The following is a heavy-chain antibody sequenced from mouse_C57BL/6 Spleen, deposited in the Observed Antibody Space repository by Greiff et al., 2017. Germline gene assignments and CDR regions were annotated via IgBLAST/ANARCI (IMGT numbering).Heavy chain of an antibody. CDR1: GYSITSGYY. V-gene: IGHV3-6*01. D-gene: IGHD3-2*02. CDR3: ARDQLRLHGFAY. CDR2: ISYDGSN. Sequence: EVKLVESGPGLVKPSQSLSLTCSVTGYSITSGYYWNWIRQFPGNKLEWMGYISYDGSNNYNPSLKNRISITRDTSKNQFFLKLNSVTTEDTATYYCARDQLRLHGFAYWGQGTLVTVSA. J-gene: IGHJ3*01.